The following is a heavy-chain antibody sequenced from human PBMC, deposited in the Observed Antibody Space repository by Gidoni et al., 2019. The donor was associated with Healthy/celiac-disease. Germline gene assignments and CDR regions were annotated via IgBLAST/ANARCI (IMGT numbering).Heavy chain of an antibody. CDR1: GFTFSSYA. CDR2: ISGSGGST. CDR3: APSSQYYDSSGVPRWFDP. Sequence: EVQLLESGGGLVQPGGSLRLSCAASGFTFSSYAMSWVRQAPGKGLEWVSAISGSGGSTYYADSVKGRFTISRDNSKNTLYLQMNSLRAEDTAVYYCAPSSQYYDSSGVPRWFDPWGQGTLVTVSS. D-gene: IGHD3-22*01. J-gene: IGHJ5*02. V-gene: IGHV3-23*01.